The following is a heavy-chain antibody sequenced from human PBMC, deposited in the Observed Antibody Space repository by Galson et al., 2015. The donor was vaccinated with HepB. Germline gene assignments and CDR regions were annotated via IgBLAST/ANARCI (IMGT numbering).Heavy chain of an antibody. Sequence: SVKVSCKASGYNFLSYGISWVRQAPGQGLEWMGWISTYNGNTDFAQNFQGRVTMTTDTSTSTAYMELRSLRSDDTAVYYCARGGITAPTTRIPLLRNGSEFDPWGQGTLVTVSS. V-gene: IGHV1-18*01. D-gene: IGHD6-13*01. CDR1: GYNFLSYG. CDR3: ARGGITAPTTRIPLLRNGSEFDP. J-gene: IGHJ5*02. CDR2: ISTYNGNT.